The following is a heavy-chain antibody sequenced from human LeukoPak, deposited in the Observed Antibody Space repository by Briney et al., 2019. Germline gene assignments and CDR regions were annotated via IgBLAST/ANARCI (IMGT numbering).Heavy chain of an antibody. V-gene: IGHV3-23*01. CDR2: ISGSGGST. D-gene: IGHD2-2*01. J-gene: IGHJ4*02. CDR3: AKAEGDCSSTSCLYYFYY. CDR1: GFTFSSYA. Sequence: GGSLRLSCAASGFTFSSYAMSWVRQAPGKGLEWVSAISGSGGSTYYADPVKGRFTISRDNSKNTLYLQMNSLRAEDTAVYYCAKAEGDCSSTSCLYYFYYWGQGTLVTVSS.